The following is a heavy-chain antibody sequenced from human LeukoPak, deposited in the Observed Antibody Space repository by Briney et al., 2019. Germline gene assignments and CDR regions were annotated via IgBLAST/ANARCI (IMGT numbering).Heavy chain of an antibody. CDR3: ARTYYDSSGLPDAFDI. CDR1: GYSFTSYW. J-gene: IGHJ3*02. Sequence: GGSLKISCKGSGYSFTSYWIGWVRQMPGKGLEWMGIIYPGDSDTRYSPSFQGQVTISADKSISTAYLQWSSLKASDTAMYYCARTYYDSSGLPDAFDIWGQGTMVTVSS. CDR2: IYPGDSDT. D-gene: IGHD3-22*01. V-gene: IGHV5-51*01.